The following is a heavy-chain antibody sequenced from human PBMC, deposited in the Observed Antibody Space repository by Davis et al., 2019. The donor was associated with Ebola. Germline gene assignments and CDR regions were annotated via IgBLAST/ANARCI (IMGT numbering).Heavy chain of an antibody. CDR2: ISGSGGST. CDR1: GFTFSSYA. V-gene: IGHV3-23*01. J-gene: IGHJ4*02. CDR3: AKGGRGYNSSGYHFDY. Sequence: PGGSLRLSCAASGFTFSSYAMSWVRQAPGKGLEWVSAISGSGGSTYYADSVKGRFTISRDNSKNTLYLQMNSLRAEDTAVYYCAKGGRGYNSSGYHFDYWGQGTLVTVSS. D-gene: IGHD3-22*01.